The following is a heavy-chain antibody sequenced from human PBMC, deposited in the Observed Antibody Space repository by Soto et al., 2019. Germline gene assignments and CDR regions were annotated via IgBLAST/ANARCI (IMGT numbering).Heavy chain of an antibody. CDR2: IYYSGST. J-gene: IGHJ4*02. CDR3: ARQYYDILTGYPAFFDY. D-gene: IGHD3-9*01. Sequence: SETLSLTCTVSGGSISSGGYYWSWIRQHPGKGLEWIGYIYYSGSTYYNPSLKSRVTISVDTSKNQFSLKLSSVTAADTAVYYCARQYYDILTGYPAFFDYWGQGTLVTVSS. CDR1: GGSISSGGYY. V-gene: IGHV4-31*03.